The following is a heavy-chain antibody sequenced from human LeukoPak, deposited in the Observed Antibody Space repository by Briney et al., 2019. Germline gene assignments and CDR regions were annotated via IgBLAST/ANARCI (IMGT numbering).Heavy chain of an antibody. J-gene: IGHJ4*02. CDR1: GFTFSNFA. D-gene: IGHD3-22*01. CDR2: ISYDGSIK. Sequence: PGGSLRLSCAASGFTFSNFAMHWVRQAPGEGLDWVAVISYDGSIKDYAQSVKGRFTISRDNSKNTLFLQMNSLRAEDTAVYYCARATNTAYSYDSGGSSYWGQGTLVTVSS. CDR3: ARATNTAYSYDSGGSSY. V-gene: IGHV3-30-3*01.